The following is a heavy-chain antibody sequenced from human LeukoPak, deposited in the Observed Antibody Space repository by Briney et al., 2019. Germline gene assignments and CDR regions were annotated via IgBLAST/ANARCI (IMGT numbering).Heavy chain of an antibody. CDR3: AKALSSSFYYFDL. D-gene: IGHD3-16*02. CDR1: GFTFSNYA. Sequence: GGSLRLSCGASGFTFSNYAMNWVRQAPGKGLEWVSTIHGGGDVTYYADSVKGRFTISRDNSRNTLYLQMNSLRAEDTAVYYCAKALSSSFYYFDLGGRGTLVTVSS. J-gene: IGHJ2*01. CDR2: IHGGGDVT. V-gene: IGHV3-23*01.